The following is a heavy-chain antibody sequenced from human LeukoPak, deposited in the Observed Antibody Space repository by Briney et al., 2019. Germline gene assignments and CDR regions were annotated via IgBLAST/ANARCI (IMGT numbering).Heavy chain of an antibody. V-gene: IGHV3-66*01. CDR3: ARELDSVAAGMDV. D-gene: IGHD6-19*01. J-gene: IGHJ6*02. Sequence: PGGSLRLSCAASGFTVSSNYMSWVRQAPGKGLEWVSVIYSGGSTYYADSVKGRFTISRDNSKNTLYLQMNSLRAEDTAVYYCARELDSVAAGMDVWGQGTTVTVSS. CDR2: IYSGGST. CDR1: GFTVSSNY.